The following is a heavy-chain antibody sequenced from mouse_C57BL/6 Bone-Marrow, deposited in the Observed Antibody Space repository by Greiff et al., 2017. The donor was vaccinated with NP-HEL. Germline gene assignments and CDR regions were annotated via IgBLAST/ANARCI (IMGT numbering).Heavy chain of an antibody. D-gene: IGHD1-1*01. J-gene: IGHJ4*01. CDR2: IWSDGST. V-gene: IGHV2-6*03. CDR3: ASNYYGSRDAMDY. Sequence: VKLQESGPGLVAPSQSLSITCTVSGFSLTSYGVHWVRQPPGKGLEWLVVIWSDGSTNYNSALKSRLSISKDNSKSQVFLKMNSLQTDDTAMYYCASNYYGSRDAMDYWGQGTSVTVSS. CDR1: GFSLTSYG.